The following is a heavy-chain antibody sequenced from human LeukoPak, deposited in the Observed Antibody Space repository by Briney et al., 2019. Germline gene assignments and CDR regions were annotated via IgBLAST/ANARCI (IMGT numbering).Heavy chain of an antibody. CDR1: GFSFSDYY. Sequence: GGSLRLSCAASGFSFSDYYMSWICQAPGKGLEWVSYISSSGSTIYYADSVKGRFTISRDNAKNSLYLQMNSLRAEDTAVYYCARCRYGSGSYSQDWGQGTLVTVSS. D-gene: IGHD3-10*01. J-gene: IGHJ4*02. CDR2: ISSSGSTI. CDR3: ARCRYGSGSYSQD. V-gene: IGHV3-11*01.